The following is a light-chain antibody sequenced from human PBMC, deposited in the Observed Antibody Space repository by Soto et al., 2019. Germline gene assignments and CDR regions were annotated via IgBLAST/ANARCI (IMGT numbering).Light chain of an antibody. CDR1: QSVLHSSNGNNY. CDR2: WSS. V-gene: IGKV4-1*01. Sequence: DIEMTQSPDSLSVSLGERATINCRSSQSVLHSSNGNNYIAWYQQKPGQPPKLLIYWSSTRESGVPDRFIGSGSGTDFTLTVSSLQAEDVAVYYCQQYYSTPPTFGGGTKLEIK. CDR3: QQYYSTPPT. J-gene: IGKJ4*01.